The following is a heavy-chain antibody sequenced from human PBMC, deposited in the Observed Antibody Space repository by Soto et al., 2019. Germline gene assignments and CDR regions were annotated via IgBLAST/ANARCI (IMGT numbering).Heavy chain of an antibody. CDR3: ARRYHYYDNTNFDF. CDR2: INPGDSET. J-gene: IGHJ4*01. CDR1: GYSFTSYW. V-gene: IGHV5-51*01. Sequence: GESLKISCKGSGYSFTSYWIGWVRQRPGKGLEWMGIINPGDSETRYSPSFQGQVTISVNNSISTVYLQWSLKASDTAIYYCARRYHYYDNTNFDFWGHGTLVTVSS. D-gene: IGHD3-22*01.